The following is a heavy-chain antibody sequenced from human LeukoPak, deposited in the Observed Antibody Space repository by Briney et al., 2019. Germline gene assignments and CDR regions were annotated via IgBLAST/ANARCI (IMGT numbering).Heavy chain of an antibody. J-gene: IGHJ4*02. CDR2: ISGSGGST. D-gene: IGHD3-22*01. CDR3: AKNYDSSGYYSGYYFDY. V-gene: IGHV3-23*01. CDR1: GFTFSSYA. Sequence: GGSLRLSCAASGFTFSSYAMSWVRQAPGKGLEWVSAISGSGGSTYYADSVKGRFTISRDNSKNTLYLQMNSLRAGDTAVYYCAKNYDSSGYYSGYYFDYWGQGTLVTVSS.